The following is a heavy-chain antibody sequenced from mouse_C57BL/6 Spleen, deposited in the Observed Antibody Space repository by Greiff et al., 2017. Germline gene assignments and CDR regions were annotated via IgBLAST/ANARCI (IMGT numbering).Heavy chain of an antibody. J-gene: IGHJ4*01. V-gene: IGHV1-15*01. CDR2: IDPETGGT. CDR1: GYTFTDYE. D-gene: IGHD1-1*01. CDR3: TVDYYGSFYAMDY. Sequence: VKLQESGAELVRPGASVTLSCKASGYTFTDYEMHWVKQTPVHGLEWIGAIDPETGGTAYNQKFKGKAILPADKSASTAYMELRSLTSEDSAVYYCTVDYYGSFYAMDYWGQGTSVTVSS.